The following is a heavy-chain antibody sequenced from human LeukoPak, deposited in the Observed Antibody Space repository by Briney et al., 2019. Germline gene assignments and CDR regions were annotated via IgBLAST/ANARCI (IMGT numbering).Heavy chain of an antibody. V-gene: IGHV4-39*02. J-gene: IGHJ4*02. CDR2: IYYGGST. Sequence: SETLSLTCTVSGCTISSSPYYWPWIRQPPGKGLEWIGNIYYGGSTYYNPSLKGRVTISIDTSKNHLSLIVTSVTAADTAVHYCARCITVAGYFDYWGQGTLVTVSS. CDR1: GCTISSSPYY. D-gene: IGHD6-19*01. CDR3: ARCITVAGYFDY.